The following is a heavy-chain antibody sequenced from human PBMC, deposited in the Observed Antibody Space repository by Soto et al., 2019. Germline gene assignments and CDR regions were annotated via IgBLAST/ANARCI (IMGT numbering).Heavy chain of an antibody. CDR2: ISGSGGST. CDR3: AKGPSIAVAGMGYNWFDP. D-gene: IGHD6-19*01. CDR1: GFTFSSYA. Sequence: EVQLLESGGGLVQPGGSLRLSCAASGFTFSSYAMSWVRQAPGKGLVWVSGISGSGGSTYYADSVKGRFTISRDNSKNTLYLQMNSLRAEDTAVYYCAKGPSIAVAGMGYNWFDPWGQGTLVTVSS. V-gene: IGHV3-23*01. J-gene: IGHJ5*02.